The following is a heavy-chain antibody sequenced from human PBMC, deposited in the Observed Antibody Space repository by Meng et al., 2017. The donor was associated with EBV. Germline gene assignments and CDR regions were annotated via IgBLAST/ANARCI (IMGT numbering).Heavy chain of an antibody. CDR2: LIPMSGAP. CDR1: GGTFTRDA. J-gene: IGHJ4*02. D-gene: IGHD3-10*01. Sequence: VQCRAGVKKPGSSVTVSCKTSGGTFTRDAISWVRQAPGQGLEWMGGLIPMSGAPNYAQKFQGRITITADESTSTHYMDLSSLRSEDTAVYYCASESGRGYTPDYWGQGTLVTVSS. V-gene: IGHV1-69*01. CDR3: ASESGRGYTPDY.